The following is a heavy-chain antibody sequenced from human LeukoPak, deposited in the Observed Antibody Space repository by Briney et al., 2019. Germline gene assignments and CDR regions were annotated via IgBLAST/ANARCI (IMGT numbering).Heavy chain of an antibody. CDR2: VYTSGSS. D-gene: IGHD6-19*01. J-gene: IGHJ4*02. V-gene: IGHV4-4*07. CDR1: GGSISGYY. Sequence: SETLSLTCTVSGGSISGYYWSWIRQPAGKGLEWIGRVYTSGSSKNSPSFKSRVTMSVDTTKNQFSLKLSSVTAADTAVYYCARVYSSYYYFDSWAREPWSPSPQ. CDR3: ARVYSSYYYFDS.